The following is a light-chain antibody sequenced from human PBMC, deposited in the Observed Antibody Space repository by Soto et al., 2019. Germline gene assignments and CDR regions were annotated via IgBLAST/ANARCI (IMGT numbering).Light chain of an antibody. V-gene: IGLV2-23*02. CDR3: CSYAGSSTYV. CDR2: EVS. J-gene: IGLJ1*01. CDR1: SSDVGSYNL. Sequence: QSALTQPASVSGSPGQSITISCTGTSSDVGSYNLVSWYQQHPGKAPKLMIYEVSKRPSGVSNRFSGSKSGNTASLTISGLQADDEAEYYCCSYAGSSTYVFGTGTKLTVL.